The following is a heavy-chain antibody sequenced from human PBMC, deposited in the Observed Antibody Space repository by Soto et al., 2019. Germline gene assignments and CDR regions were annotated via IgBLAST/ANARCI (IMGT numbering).Heavy chain of an antibody. CDR2: INPSGGYT. D-gene: IGHD2-21*02. J-gene: IGHJ4*01. CDR1: GYTFSSYY. CDR3: ARGGGIVVVTAPYDH. Sequence: ASVKVSCKASGYTFSSYYMNWVRQAPGQGLEWLGIINPSGGYTTYAQRFLCRVTMTSDTSTSTVHIELGSLTSEDTAVYYCARGGGIVVVTAPYDHWG. V-gene: IGHV1-46*03.